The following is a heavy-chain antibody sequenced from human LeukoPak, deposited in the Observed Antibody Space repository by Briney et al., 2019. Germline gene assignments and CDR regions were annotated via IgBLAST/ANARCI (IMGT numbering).Heavy chain of an antibody. J-gene: IGHJ4*02. CDR2: IWYDGSNK. CDR3: ARDGSTVTAPFDY. CDR1: GFTFSSYG. D-gene: IGHD2-21*02. Sequence: GRSLRFSCAASGFTFSSYGMHCVRQAPGKGLEWVAVIWYDGSNKYYADSVKGRFTISRDNSKNTLYLQMNSLRAEDTAVYYCARDGSTVTAPFDYWGQGTLVTVSS. V-gene: IGHV3-33*01.